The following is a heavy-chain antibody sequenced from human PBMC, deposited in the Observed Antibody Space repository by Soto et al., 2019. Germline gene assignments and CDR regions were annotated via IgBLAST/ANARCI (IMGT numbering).Heavy chain of an antibody. CDR3: ARDRRRGDCSSTSCYERDAFDI. D-gene: IGHD2-2*01. V-gene: IGHV1-69*04. J-gene: IGHJ3*02. CDR1: GGTFSSYT. Sequence: SVKVSCKASGGTFSSYTISWVRQAPGQGLEWMGRIIPILGIANYAQKFQGRVTITADKSTSTAYMELSSLRSEDTAVYYCARDRRRGDCSSTSCYERDAFDIWGQGTMVTVSS. CDR2: IIPILGIA.